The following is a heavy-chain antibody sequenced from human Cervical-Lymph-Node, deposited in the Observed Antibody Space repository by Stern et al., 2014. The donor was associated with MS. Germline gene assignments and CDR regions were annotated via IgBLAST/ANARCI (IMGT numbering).Heavy chain of an antibody. CDR2: IYNSGST. V-gene: IGHV4-61*08. D-gene: IGHD2-21*02. CDR3: ARVYCGGDCYEGRFDY. CDR1: GGSVSTDGYY. J-gene: IGHJ4*02. Sequence: QLQLQESGPGLVKPSETLSLTCTVSGGSVSTDGYYWSWIRQPPGKGLEWIGYIYNSGSTNYNPSLKSRVTISVDTSKNQFSLKLRSVSAADTAVYYCARVYCGGDCYEGRFDYWGQGTLVTVSS.